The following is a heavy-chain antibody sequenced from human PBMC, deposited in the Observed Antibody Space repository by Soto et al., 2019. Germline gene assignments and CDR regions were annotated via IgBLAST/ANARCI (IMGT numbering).Heavy chain of an antibody. Sequence: GASVKVSCKASGYTFTSYDINWVRQATGQGLEWMGWMNPNSGNTGYAQKFQGRVTMTRNTSISTAYMELSSLRSEDTAVYYCARGTGETLPYYGFWSGYPYYYYYYMDVWGKGTTVTVSS. V-gene: IGHV1-8*01. CDR3: ARGTGETLPYYGFWSGYPYYYYYYMDV. CDR2: MNPNSGNT. D-gene: IGHD3-3*01. CDR1: GYTFTSYD. J-gene: IGHJ6*03.